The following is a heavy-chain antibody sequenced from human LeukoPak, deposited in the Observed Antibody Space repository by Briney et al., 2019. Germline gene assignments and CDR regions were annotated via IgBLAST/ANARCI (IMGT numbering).Heavy chain of an antibody. CDR2: ISSSSSYI. J-gene: IGHJ5*02. CDR3: ARESHGSAFDP. CDR1: GFTFSSYS. Sequence: GGSLRLSCAASGFTFSSYSMNWVRQAPGKGLEWVSSISSSSSYIYYADSVKGRFTISRDNSKNTLYLQMNSLRAEDTAVYYCARESHGSAFDPWGQGTLVTVSS. V-gene: IGHV3-21*01.